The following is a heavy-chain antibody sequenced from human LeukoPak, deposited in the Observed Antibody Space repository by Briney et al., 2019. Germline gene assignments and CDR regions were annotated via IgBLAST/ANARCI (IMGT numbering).Heavy chain of an antibody. V-gene: IGHV4-39*07. CDR3: AREDTGGLDY. CDR2: IYYSGST. D-gene: IGHD2-8*02. Sequence: SSETLSLTCTVSGGSISSYYWGWIRQPPGKGLEWIGSIYYSGSTYYNPSLKSRVTISVDTSKNQFSLKLSSVTAADTAVYYCAREDTGGLDYWGQGILVTVSP. J-gene: IGHJ4*02. CDR1: GGSISSYY.